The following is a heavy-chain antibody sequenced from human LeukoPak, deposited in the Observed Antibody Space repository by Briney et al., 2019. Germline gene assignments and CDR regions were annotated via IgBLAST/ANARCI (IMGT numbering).Heavy chain of an antibody. CDR3: ANLWGSYGGNSVYYFDY. V-gene: IGHV3-23*01. CDR1: GFTVSSTY. CDR2: ISGSGGST. D-gene: IGHD4-23*01. J-gene: IGHJ4*02. Sequence: PGGSLRLSCAASGFTVSSTYMSWVRQAPGKGLEWVSVISGSGGSTYYADSVKGRFTISRDNSKNTLYLQMNSLRAEDTAVYYCANLWGSYGGNSVYYFDYWGQGTLVTVSS.